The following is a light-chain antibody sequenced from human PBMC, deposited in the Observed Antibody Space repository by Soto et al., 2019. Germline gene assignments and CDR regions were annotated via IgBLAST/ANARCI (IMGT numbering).Light chain of an antibody. V-gene: IGKV1-9*01. J-gene: IGKJ1*01. Sequence: DIHFTQSPSLLAASVRDRVTMTCRASQGISTYLALYQQKPGKAPKLLIYAASTLQSGVPSRFSGSGSGTEFALAISSLQPEDFATYYCQQLITYPQTFGQGTKVDIK. CDR2: AAS. CDR3: QQLITYPQT. CDR1: QGISTY.